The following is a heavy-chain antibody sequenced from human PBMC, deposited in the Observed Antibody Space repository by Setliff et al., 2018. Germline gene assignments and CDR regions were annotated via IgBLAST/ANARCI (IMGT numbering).Heavy chain of an antibody. V-gene: IGHV4-59*12. CDR1: GGSISSYY. CDR3: ARGGGYGSGGSFHNAPFDY. CDR2: IYYSGST. Sequence: SETLSLTCTVSGGSISSYYWSWIRQPPGKGLEWIGYIYYSGSTNYNPSLKSRVTISVDTSKNQFSLKLSSVTAADTALYYCARGGGYGSGGSFHNAPFDYWGQGTLVTVSS. J-gene: IGHJ4*02. D-gene: IGHD3-10*01.